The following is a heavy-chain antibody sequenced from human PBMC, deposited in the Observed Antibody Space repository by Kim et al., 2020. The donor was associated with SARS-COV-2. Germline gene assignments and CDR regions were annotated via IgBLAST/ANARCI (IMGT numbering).Heavy chain of an antibody. D-gene: IGHD6-13*01. CDR3: AREQTGYSYYGMDV. CDR2: IYYSGST. CDR1: GGSISSYY. V-gene: IGHV4-59*01. Sequence: SETLSLTCTVSGGSISSYYWSWIRQPPGKGLEWIGYIYYSGSTNYNPSLKSRVTISVDTSKNQFSLKLSSVTAADTAVYYCAREQTGYSYYGMDVWGQGTTVTVSS. J-gene: IGHJ6*02.